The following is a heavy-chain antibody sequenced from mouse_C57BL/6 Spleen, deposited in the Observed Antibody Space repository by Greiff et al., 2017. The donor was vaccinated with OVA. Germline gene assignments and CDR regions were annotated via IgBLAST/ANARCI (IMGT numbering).Heavy chain of an antibody. CDR3: ERAHGSSYYWYFDV. V-gene: IGHV1-62-3*01. Sequence: QVQLQQPGAELVKPGASVKLSSKASGYTFTSYWMHWVKQRPGRGLEWIGRIDPNSGGTKYNEKFKSKATLTVDKPSSTAYMQLSSLTAEDSEVDYCERAHGSSYYWYFDVWGTGTTVTVSS. D-gene: IGHD1-1*01. CDR1: GYTFTSYW. J-gene: IGHJ1*03. CDR2: IDPNSGGT.